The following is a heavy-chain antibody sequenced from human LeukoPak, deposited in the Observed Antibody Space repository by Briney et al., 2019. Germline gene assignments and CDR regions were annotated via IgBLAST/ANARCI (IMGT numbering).Heavy chain of an antibody. J-gene: IGHJ6*02. V-gene: IGHV3-23*01. CDR1: GFTFSSYA. Sequence: GGSLRLSCAASGFTFSSYAMSWVRQAPGKGLEWVSAISGSGGSTYYADSVKGRFTISRDNAKISLYLQMNSLRAEDTAVYYCARDRGWYGMNVWGQGTTVTVSS. D-gene: IGHD6-19*01. CDR2: ISGSGGST. CDR3: ARDRGWYGMNV.